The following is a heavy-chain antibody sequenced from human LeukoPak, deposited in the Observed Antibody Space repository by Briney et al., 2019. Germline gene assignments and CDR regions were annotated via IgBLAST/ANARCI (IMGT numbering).Heavy chain of an antibody. V-gene: IGHV4-34*01. D-gene: IGHD3-22*01. J-gene: IGHJ4*02. CDR1: GGSFSGYY. Sequence: SETLSLTCAVYGGSFSGYYWSWIRQPPGKGLEWIGEINHSGSTNYNPSLKSRVTISVDTSKNQFSLKLSSVTAADTAFYYCARASILVSSGYPLDYWAQGTLVTVSS. CDR2: INHSGST. CDR3: ARASILVSSGYPLDY.